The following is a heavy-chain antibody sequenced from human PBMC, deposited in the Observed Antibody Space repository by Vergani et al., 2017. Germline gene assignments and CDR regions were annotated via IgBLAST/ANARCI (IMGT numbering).Heavy chain of an antibody. Sequence: QVQLVQSGAEVKKPGASVEVSCKASGYTFTGYYMHWVRQAPGQGLEWMGWINPNSGGTNYAQKFQGRVTMTRDTSISTAYMELSRLRSDDTAVYYCARDRTXPEDRMATINWFDPWGQGTLVTVSS. V-gene: IGHV1-2*02. CDR1: GYTFTGYY. J-gene: IGHJ5*02. CDR3: ARDRTXPEDRMATINWFDP. CDR2: INPNSGGT. D-gene: IGHD5-12*01.